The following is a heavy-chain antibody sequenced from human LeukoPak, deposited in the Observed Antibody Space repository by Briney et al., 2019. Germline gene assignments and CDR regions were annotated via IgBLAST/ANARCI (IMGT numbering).Heavy chain of an antibody. CDR1: VFTFNSYA. Sequence: PGGSLRLSCAPSVFTFNSYATSWVRHAPGEGLEWVSDIRGSGGSAFYADSVKGRFTISRDYSKNTLYLQMNSLRAEDTAVYYCAKTTDCSGSSCYAAGGYWGQGTLVSVSS. CDR3: AKTTDCSGSSCYAAGGY. V-gene: IGHV3-23*01. CDR2: IRGSGGSA. J-gene: IGHJ4*02. D-gene: IGHD2-2*01.